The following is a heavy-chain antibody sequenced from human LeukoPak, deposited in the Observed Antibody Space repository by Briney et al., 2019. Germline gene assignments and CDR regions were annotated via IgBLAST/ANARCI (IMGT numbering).Heavy chain of an antibody. D-gene: IGHD3-10*01. V-gene: IGHV4-39*01. CDR2: IYYSGST. CDR1: GGSISSSSHY. J-gene: IGHJ4*02. Sequence: SETLSLTCTVSGGSISSSSHYWGWIRQPPGKGLEWIGSIYYSGSTYYNPSLKSRVTISVDTSKNQFSLKLSSVTAADTAVYCCARTALWFGELSYFDYWGQGTLVTVSS. CDR3: ARTALWFGELSYFDY.